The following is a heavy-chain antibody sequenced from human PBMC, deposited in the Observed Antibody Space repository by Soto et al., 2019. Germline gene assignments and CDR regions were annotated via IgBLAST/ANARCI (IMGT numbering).Heavy chain of an antibody. Sequence: GGSLRLSCAASGFTFRNYGMNWVRQAPGKGLEWVSYIGIGSSTKYYADSVKGRFTISRDNAKNSLYLQMNSLRAEDTAVYYCARDQLYYNDISGRPLNAFDVWCQGTMVNVS. V-gene: IGHV3-48*01. CDR3: ARDQLYYNDISGRPLNAFDV. CDR1: GFTFRNYG. D-gene: IGHD3-22*01. J-gene: IGHJ3*01. CDR2: IGIGSSTK.